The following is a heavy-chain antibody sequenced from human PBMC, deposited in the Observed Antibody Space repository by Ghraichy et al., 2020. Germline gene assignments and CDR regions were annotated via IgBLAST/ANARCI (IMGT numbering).Heavy chain of an antibody. CDR1: GGSFSGYY. Sequence: SCAVYGGSFSGYYWSWIRQPPGKGLEWIGEINHSGSTNYNPSLKSRVTISVDTSKNQFSLKLSSVTAADTAVYYWASPGIVVVPAAIDYYGMDVWGQGTTVTVSS. D-gene: IGHD2-2*01. J-gene: IGHJ6*02. CDR3: ASPGIVVVPAAIDYYGMDV. V-gene: IGHV4-34*01. CDR2: INHSGST.